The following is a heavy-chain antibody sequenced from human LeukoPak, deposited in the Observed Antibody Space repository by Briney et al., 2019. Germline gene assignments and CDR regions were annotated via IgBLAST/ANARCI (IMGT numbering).Heavy chain of an antibody. CDR1: GGSISSYY. Sequence: PSETLSLTCTVSGGSISSYYWSWIRQPAGKGLEWIGRIYTSGSTNYNPSLKSRVTMSVDTSKNQFSLKLSSVTAADTAVYYCARDWWVEVNRYFDLWGRGTLVTVSS. V-gene: IGHV4-4*07. CDR2: IYTSGST. CDR3: ARDWWVEVNRYFDL. J-gene: IGHJ2*01. D-gene: IGHD2-15*01.